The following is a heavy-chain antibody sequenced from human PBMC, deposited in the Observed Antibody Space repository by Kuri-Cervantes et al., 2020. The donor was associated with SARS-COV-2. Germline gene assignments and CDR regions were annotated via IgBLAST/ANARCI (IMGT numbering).Heavy chain of an antibody. CDR1: GGSISSGDYY. V-gene: IGHV4-30-4*08. CDR3: AREPSTYYDILTGYSHDAFDI. J-gene: IGHJ3*02. CDR2: IYYSGST. Sequence: SETLSLTCTVSGGSISSGDYYWSWIRQPPGKGLEWIGYIYYSGSTYYNPSLKSRVTISVDTSKNQFSLKLSSVTATDTAVYYCAREPSTYYDILTGYSHDAFDIWGQGTMVTVSS. D-gene: IGHD3-9*01.